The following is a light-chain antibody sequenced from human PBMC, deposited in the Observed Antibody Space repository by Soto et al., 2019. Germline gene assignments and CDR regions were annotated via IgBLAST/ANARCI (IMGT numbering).Light chain of an antibody. J-gene: IGLJ1*01. CDR2: KVS. V-gene: IGLV2-14*01. CDR1: SSDVGGYNY. CDR3: TSPTPGSLYV. Sequence: QSVLTRPASVSGSPGQSITISCTGTSSDVGGYNYVSWYQQYPGRVPKLLIYKVSNRPSGISNRFSGSKSGNTASLTISGLQAEAEADYFCTSPTPGSLYVFGSGTKVTVL.